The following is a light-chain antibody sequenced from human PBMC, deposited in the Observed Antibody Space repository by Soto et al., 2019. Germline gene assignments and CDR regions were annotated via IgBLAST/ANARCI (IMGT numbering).Light chain of an antibody. CDR1: TGAVTSGHY. CDR2: DTS. J-gene: IGLJ2*01. V-gene: IGLV7-46*01. Sequence: QTVVTQEPSLTVSPGGTVTLTCGSSTGAVTSGHYPYWFQQKPGQAPRTLIYDTSNKHSWTPARFSGYLLGGKAALTLSGAQPEDEAEYYCSSYAGSYTVVFGGGTKVTVL. CDR3: SSYAGSYTVV.